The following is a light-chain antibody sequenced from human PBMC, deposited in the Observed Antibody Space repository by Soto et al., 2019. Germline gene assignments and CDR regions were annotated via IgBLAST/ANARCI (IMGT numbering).Light chain of an antibody. CDR1: SRDVGGYNY. V-gene: IGLV2-14*01. Sequence: QSVLTQPASVSGSPGQSNTISCTGASRDVGGYNYVSWYQQHPGKARKLMIYEVSNRPSGVSNRFSGSKSGNTASLTISGLQAEDEADYYCSACTSSSTLEVFGTGTKVTVL. CDR3: SACTSSSTLEV. CDR2: EVS. J-gene: IGLJ1*01.